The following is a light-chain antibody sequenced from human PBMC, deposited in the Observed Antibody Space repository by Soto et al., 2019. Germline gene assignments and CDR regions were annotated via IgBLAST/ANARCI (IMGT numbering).Light chain of an antibody. CDR1: SSNIGSKT. J-gene: IGLJ2*01. CDR3: AAWDGTLNNML. V-gene: IGLV1-44*01. CDR2: SNN. Sequence: QSVLIQPPSASGTPGQRVTISCSGSSSNIGSKTVNWYQQLPGTAPKLLMYSNNQRPSGVPDRFSGSKSGTTASLAISGLQYEDEADYYCAAWDGTLNNMLFGGGTKLTVL.